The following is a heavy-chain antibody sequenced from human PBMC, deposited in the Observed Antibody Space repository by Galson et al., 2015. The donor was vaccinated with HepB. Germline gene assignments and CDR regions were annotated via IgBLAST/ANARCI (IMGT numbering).Heavy chain of an antibody. V-gene: IGHV1-24*01. D-gene: IGHD5-12*01. CDR1: GYTLTELS. J-gene: IGHJ6*02. Sequence: SVKVSCKVSGYTLTELSMHWVRQAPGKGLEWMGGFDPEDGETIYAQKFQGRVTMTEDTSTDTAYMELSSLRSEGTAVYYCATGRGYSGYDSAKQYYYYYYGMDVWGQGTTVTVSS. CDR3: ATGRGYSGYDSAKQYYYYYYGMDV. CDR2: FDPEDGET.